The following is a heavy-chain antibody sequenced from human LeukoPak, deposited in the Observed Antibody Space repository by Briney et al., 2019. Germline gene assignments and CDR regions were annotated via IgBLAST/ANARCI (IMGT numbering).Heavy chain of an antibody. CDR3: ARPSRCSSTSCRAPFDY. V-gene: IGHV1-8*01. CDR1: GYTFTSYD. J-gene: IGHJ4*02. D-gene: IGHD2-2*01. Sequence: GASVKVSCKASGYTFTSYDINWVRQATGQGLEWMGWMNPNSGNTGYAQKFQGRVTITRNTSISTAYMELSILRSEDTAVYYCARPSRCSSTSCRAPFDYWGQGTLVTVSS. CDR2: MNPNSGNT.